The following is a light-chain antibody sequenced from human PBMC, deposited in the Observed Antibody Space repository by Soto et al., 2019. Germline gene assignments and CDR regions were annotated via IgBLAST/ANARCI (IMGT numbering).Light chain of an antibody. CDR2: EVR. Sequence: QSALTQPASVSGSAGQSITISCSGTMRDVGAYNLVSWYQQHPGTAPKLIIYEVRNRPSGISSRFSGSRSGNTASLTISGLQSEDEGYYYCRASTARSTRVFGGGTKLTVL. V-gene: IGLV2-14*01. J-gene: IGLJ3*02. CDR1: MRDVGAYNL. CDR3: RASTARSTRV.